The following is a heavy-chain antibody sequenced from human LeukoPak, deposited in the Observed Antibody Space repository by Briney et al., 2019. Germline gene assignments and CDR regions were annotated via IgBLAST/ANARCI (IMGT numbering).Heavy chain of an antibody. CDR2: IIPIFGTA. D-gene: IGHD1-14*01. J-gene: IGHJ5*02. V-gene: IGHV1-69*05. CDR3: ARDHLLFRQPPNWFDP. CDR1: GGTFSSYA. Sequence: GAPVKVSCKASGGTFSSYAISWVRQAPGQGLEWMGGIIPIFGTANYAQKLQGRVTMTTDTSTSTAYMELRSLRSDDTAVYYCARDHLLFRQPPNWFDPWGQGTLVTVSS.